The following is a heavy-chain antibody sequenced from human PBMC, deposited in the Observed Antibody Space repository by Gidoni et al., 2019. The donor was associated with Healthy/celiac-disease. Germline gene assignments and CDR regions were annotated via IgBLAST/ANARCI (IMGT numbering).Heavy chain of an antibody. V-gene: IGHV4-59*01. CDR3: ARGGYSSSSGYYYYGMDV. CDR1: GGSISSYY. CDR2: IYYSGST. Sequence: QVQLQESGPGLVKPSETLSLTCTVSGGSISSYYWSWIRQPPGKGLEWIGYIYYSGSTNHNPSLKSRVTISVDTSKNQFSLKLSSVTAADTAVYYCARGGYSSSSGYYYYGMDVWGQGTTVTVSS. D-gene: IGHD6-6*01. J-gene: IGHJ6*02.